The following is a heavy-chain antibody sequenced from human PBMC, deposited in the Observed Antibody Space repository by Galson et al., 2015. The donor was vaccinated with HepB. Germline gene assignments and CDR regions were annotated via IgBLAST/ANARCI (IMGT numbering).Heavy chain of an antibody. J-gene: IGHJ4*02. V-gene: IGHV3-23*01. CDR2: ISGSGGST. CDR3: AKDRGPNDPGLGARIDY. CDR1: GFTFSSYA. D-gene: IGHD3-16*01. Sequence: SLRLSCAASGFTFSSYAMSWVRQAPGKGLEWVSAISGSGGSTYYADSVKGRFTISRDNSKNTLYLQMNSLRAEDTAVYYCAKDRGPNDPGLGARIDYWGQGTLITVSS.